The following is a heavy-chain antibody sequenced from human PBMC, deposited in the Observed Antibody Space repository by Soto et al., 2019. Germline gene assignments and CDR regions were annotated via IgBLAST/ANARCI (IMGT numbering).Heavy chain of an antibody. Sequence: PGGSLRLSCAASGFTFSNAWMSWVRQAPGKGLEWVGRIKSKTDGGTTDYAAPVKGRFTISREDSKNTLYLQMNSLKTEDTAVYYCTTDGSYDILTGYYHYYYYGMDVWGQGTTGTVSS. CDR2: IKSKTDGGTT. CDR3: TTDGSYDILTGYYHYYYYGMDV. CDR1: GFTFSNAW. J-gene: IGHJ6*02. V-gene: IGHV3-15*01. D-gene: IGHD3-9*01.